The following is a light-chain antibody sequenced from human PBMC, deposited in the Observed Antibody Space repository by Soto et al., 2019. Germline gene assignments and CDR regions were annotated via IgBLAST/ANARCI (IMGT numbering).Light chain of an antibody. CDR2: EVT. V-gene: IGLV2-14*01. CDR1: SSEIGSYNF. CDR3: SSYTSSSTLVV. Sequence: QSALTQPASVSGSPGQSITISCTGTSSEIGSYNFVSWYQQHPGKAPKLMIYEVTNRPSGVSNRFSGSKSGNTASLTISGLQAEDEADYYCSSYTSSSTLVVFGGGTKLTVL. J-gene: IGLJ2*01.